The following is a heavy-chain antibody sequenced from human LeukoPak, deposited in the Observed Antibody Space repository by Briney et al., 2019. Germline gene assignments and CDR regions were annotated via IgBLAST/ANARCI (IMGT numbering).Heavy chain of an antibody. CDR2: IIPILGIA. D-gene: IGHD3-3*01. J-gene: IGHJ6*02. CDR1: GGTFSGYA. CDR3: ARVKSPSIWSGYQTYGMDV. V-gene: IGHV1-69*04. Sequence: SVKVSCKASGGTFSGYAISWVRQAPGQGLEWMGRIIPILGIANYAQKFQGRVTITADKSTSTAYMELSSLKSEDTAVYYCARVKSPSIWSGYQTYGMDVWGQGTTVTVSS.